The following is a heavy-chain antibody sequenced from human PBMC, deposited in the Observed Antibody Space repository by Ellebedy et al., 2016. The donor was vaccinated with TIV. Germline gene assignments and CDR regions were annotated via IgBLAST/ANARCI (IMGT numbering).Heavy chain of an antibody. V-gene: IGHV1-24*01. D-gene: IGHD2-8*01. CDR1: GYTLTELS. Sequence: ASVKVSCKVSGYTLTELSMHRVRQAPGKGLEWMGGFDPEDGETIYAQKFQGRVTMTTDTSTSTAYMELRSLRSDDTAVYYCARNGGGLGYWGQGTLVTVSS. J-gene: IGHJ4*02. CDR3: ARNGGGLGY. CDR2: FDPEDGET.